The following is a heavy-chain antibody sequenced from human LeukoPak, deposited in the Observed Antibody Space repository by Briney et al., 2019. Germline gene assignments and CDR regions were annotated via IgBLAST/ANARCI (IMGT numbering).Heavy chain of an antibody. CDR3: ARAAAIVRYFHN. CDR1: GGSISSYY. J-gene: IGHJ1*01. CDR2: IYTTGLT. Sequence: PSETLSLTCTVSGGSISSYYWSWLRQPAGKGLEWIGRIYTTGLTNYSPSLRSRVTISIDTSRNQFSLKLTSVTAADTAVYYCARAAAIVRYFHNWGQGTLVTVSS. V-gene: IGHV4-4*07. D-gene: IGHD2-21*01.